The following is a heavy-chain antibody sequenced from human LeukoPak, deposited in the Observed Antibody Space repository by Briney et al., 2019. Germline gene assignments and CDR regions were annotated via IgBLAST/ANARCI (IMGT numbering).Heavy chain of an antibody. D-gene: IGHD6-19*01. CDR2: INQDGSDK. CDR1: GFTFSRFW. CDR3: ARDRPTLYSSGWYARGAFDI. V-gene: IGHV3-7*01. J-gene: IGHJ3*02. Sequence: HPGGSLRLSCAASGFTFSRFWMAWFRQAPGMGPEWLANINQDGSDKQSADSVKGRFTISRDNTKNSVYLQMNSLRAEDTAVYYCARDRPTLYSSGWYARGAFDIWGQGTMVTVSS.